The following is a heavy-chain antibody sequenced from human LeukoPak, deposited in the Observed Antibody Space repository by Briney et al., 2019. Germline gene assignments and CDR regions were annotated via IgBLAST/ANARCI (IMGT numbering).Heavy chain of an antibody. J-gene: IGHJ3*02. CDR2: IYYTGSI. V-gene: IGHV4-39*07. CDR3: ARGLKPYYYDSSGLMGSAFDI. D-gene: IGHD3-22*01. Sequence: SETLSLTCTISGGSISTSDYYWAWIRQPPGKGLEWIGSIYYTGSIYYNPSLKSRVTISVDTSKNQFSLKLSSVTAADTAVYYCARGLKPYYYDSSGLMGSAFDIWGQGTMVTVSS. CDR1: GGSISTSDYY.